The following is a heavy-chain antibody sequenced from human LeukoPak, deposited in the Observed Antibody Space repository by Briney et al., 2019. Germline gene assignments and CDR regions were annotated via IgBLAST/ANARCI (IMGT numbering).Heavy chain of an antibody. D-gene: IGHD4-23*01. Sequence: SETLSVICTVSGGSISSYYWSWIRQPPGKGLEWIGYIYYSGSTNYNPSLKSRVTISVDTSKNQFSLKLSSVTAADTAVYYCASGPEGGGFDYWGQGTLVTVSS. CDR3: ASGPEGGGFDY. J-gene: IGHJ4*02. CDR2: IYYSGST. CDR1: GGSISSYY. V-gene: IGHV4-59*01.